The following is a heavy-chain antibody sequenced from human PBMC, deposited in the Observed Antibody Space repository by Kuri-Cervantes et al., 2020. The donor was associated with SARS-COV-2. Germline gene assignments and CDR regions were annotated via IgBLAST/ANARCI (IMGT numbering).Heavy chain of an antibody. Sequence: SETLSLTCTVSGGSISSSSYYWGWIRQPPGEGLEWIGSIYYSGSTYYNPSLKSRVTISVDTSKNQFSLKLSSVTAADTAVYYCARSSNHYYNFWSGYYRNYYYYYMDVWGKGTTVTVSS. CDR2: IYYSGST. V-gene: IGHV4-39*01. J-gene: IGHJ6*03. D-gene: IGHD3-3*01. CDR3: ARSSNHYYNFWSGYYRNYYYYYMDV. CDR1: GGSISSSSYY.